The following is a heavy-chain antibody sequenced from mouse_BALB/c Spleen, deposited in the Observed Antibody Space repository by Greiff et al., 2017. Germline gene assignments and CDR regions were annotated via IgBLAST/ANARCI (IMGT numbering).Heavy chain of an antibody. D-gene: IGHD1-1*01. CDR2: IDPANGNT. J-gene: IGHJ2*01. V-gene: IGHV14-3*02. Sequence: VQLQQSGAELVKPGASVKLSCTASGFNIKDTYMHWVKQRPEQGLEWIGRIDPANGNTKYDPKFQGKATITADTSSNTAYLQLSSLTSEDTAVYYCARPDYYGSSYEYWGQGTTLTVSS. CDR3: ARPDYYGSSYEY. CDR1: GFNIKDTY.